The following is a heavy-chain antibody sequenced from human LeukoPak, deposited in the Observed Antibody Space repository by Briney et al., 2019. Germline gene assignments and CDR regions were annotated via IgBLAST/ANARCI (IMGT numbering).Heavy chain of an antibody. Sequence: GGSLRLSCAASGFTFSSYEMNWVRQAPGKGLEWVSYISSSGSTIYYADSVKGRFTISRDNAKNSLYLQMNSLRAEDTAVYYCARDTPETIVGATYWGQGTLDTVSS. D-gene: IGHD1-26*01. J-gene: IGHJ4*02. CDR1: GFTFSSYE. V-gene: IGHV3-48*03. CDR2: ISSSGSTI. CDR3: ARDTPETIVGATY.